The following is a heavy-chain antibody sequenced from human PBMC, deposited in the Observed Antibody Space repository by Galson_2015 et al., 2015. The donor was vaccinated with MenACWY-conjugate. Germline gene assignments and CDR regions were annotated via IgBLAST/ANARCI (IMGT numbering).Heavy chain of an antibody. CDR3: ATSKVIAAAGAHFDY. Sequence: QSGAEVTKPGESLRISCTGSGYSFTSYWISWVRQMPGKGLEWMGRIDPSDSYTNYSPSFQGHVTISADKSISTAYLQWSSLKASDTAMYYCATSKVIAAAGAHFDYWGQGTLVTVSS. D-gene: IGHD6-13*01. CDR2: IDPSDSYT. V-gene: IGHV5-10-1*01. J-gene: IGHJ4*02. CDR1: GYSFTSYW.